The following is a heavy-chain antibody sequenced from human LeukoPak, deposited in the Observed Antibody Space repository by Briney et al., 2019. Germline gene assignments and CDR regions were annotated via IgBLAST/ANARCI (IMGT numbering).Heavy chain of an antibody. V-gene: IGHV3-23*01. CDR1: GFTFSSFV. CDR3: AKAPVTSCRGAFCYPFDS. D-gene: IGHD2-15*01. Sequence: GRSLRLSCAASGFTFSSFVMHWVRQAPGKGLEWVSATSSSDDGKYYADSVRGRFTISRDNSRNTMYLQMNSLRAEDAAVYYCAKAPVTSCRGAFCYPFDSWGQGTLVTVSS. CDR2: TSSSDDGK. J-gene: IGHJ4*02.